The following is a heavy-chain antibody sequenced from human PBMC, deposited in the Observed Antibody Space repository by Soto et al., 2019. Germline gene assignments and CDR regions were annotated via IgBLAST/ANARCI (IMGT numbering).Heavy chain of an antibody. CDR1: GYTLTRYG. CDR2: ISAYNGNT. V-gene: IGHV1-18*01. Sequence: QVQLLQSGAEVKQPGASVKVSCKASGYTLTRYGITWVRQAPGQGLEWRGWISAYNGNTNYAQKLQGIVTMTTDTSTSTAYMELRSLRSGDRAVYHCARDNPPLGYWGQGTLVTVSS. CDR3: ARDNPPLGY. J-gene: IGHJ4*02.